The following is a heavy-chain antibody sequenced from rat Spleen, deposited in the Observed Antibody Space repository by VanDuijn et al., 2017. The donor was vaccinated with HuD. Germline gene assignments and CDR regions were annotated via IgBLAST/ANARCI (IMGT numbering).Heavy chain of an antibody. V-gene: IGHV5S10*01. J-gene: IGHJ3*01. CDR1: GFTFSDYN. Sequence: EVQLVESGGGLVQPGRSLKLSCAASGFTFSDYNMAWVRQAPKKGLEWVATISYDGSSIYYRDSVKGRFTISRDNGKSTLYLQMDSLRSEDTATYYCTTGERGFAYWGQGTLVTVSS. CDR2: ISYDGSSI. CDR3: TTGERGFAY.